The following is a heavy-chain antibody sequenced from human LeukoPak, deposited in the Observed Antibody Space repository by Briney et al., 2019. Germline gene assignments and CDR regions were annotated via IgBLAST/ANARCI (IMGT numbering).Heavy chain of an antibody. CDR3: ARSYGSGYYYYYMDV. D-gene: IGHD3-10*01. Sequence: SETLSLTCTVSGGSISSSSYYWGWIRQPPGKGLEWIGEINHSGSTNYNPSLKSRVTISVDTSKNQFSLKLSSVTAADTAVYYCARSYGSGYYYYYMDVWGKGTTVTVSS. CDR2: INHSGST. CDR1: GGSISSSSYY. V-gene: IGHV4-39*07. J-gene: IGHJ6*03.